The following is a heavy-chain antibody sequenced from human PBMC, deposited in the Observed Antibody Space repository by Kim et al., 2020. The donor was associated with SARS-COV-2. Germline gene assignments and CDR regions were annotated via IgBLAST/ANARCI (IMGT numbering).Heavy chain of an antibody. CDR2: IDCGNGNT. Sequence: ASVKVSCKTSGHTFTRDSIHWVHQAPGQRLEWMGGIDCGNGNTIYSQKFQGRVTFTTDTSASTAYMELSSLRSEDSAVYYCLGGYYFDYWGQGTLVTVSS. CDR1: GHTFTRDS. J-gene: IGHJ4*02. CDR3: LGGYYFDY. D-gene: IGHD2-15*01. V-gene: IGHV1-3*01.